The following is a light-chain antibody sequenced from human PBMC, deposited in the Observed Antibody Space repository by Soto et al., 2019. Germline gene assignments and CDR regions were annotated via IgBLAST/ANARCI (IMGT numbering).Light chain of an antibody. CDR2: GAS. J-gene: IGKJ1*01. CDR1: QSVSNNY. Sequence: EIVLTQSPGTLSLSPGERATISCRASQSVSNNYLACYQQKPGQAPRILIYGASNRATGIPDRFSGSGSGTEFPLTIRRLEPEDFAVYYCKQYGSSGTFGQGTKVDIK. V-gene: IGKV3-20*01. CDR3: KQYGSSGT.